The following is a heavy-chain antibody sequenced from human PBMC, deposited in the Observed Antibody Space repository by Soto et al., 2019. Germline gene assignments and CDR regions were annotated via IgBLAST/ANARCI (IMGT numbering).Heavy chain of an antibody. CDR3: ARDEYYYDSSGYYNSFGAFDI. CDR2: IIPIFGTA. Sequence: GASVKVSCKASGGTFSSYAISWVRQAPGQGLEWMGGIIPIFGTANYAQKFQGRVTITADESTSTAYMELSSLRSEDTAVYYCARDEYYYDSSGYYNSFGAFDIWGQGTMVTVSS. CDR1: GGTFSSYA. J-gene: IGHJ3*02. V-gene: IGHV1-69*13. D-gene: IGHD3-22*01.